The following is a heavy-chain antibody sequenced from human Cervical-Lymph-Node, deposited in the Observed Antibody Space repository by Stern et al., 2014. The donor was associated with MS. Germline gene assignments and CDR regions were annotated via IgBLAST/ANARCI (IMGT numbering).Heavy chain of an antibody. CDR2: IHYSGST. D-gene: IGHD4-23*01. J-gene: IGHJ4*02. Sequence: QLQLQESGPGLVKPSQTLSLTCTVSGGSITSGGYYWSWIRQHPGKGLELIGVIHYSGSTYYNPSLKSRVTISVDTSKNQFSLKLSSVTAADTAVYYCARMSYDYGGTWGQGTLVTVSS. V-gene: IGHV4-31*03. CDR1: GGSITSGGYY. CDR3: ARMSYDYGGT.